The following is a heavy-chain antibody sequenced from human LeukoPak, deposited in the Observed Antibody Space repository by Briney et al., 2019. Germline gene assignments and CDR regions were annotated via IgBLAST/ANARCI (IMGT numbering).Heavy chain of an antibody. CDR3: AREASLMNSSGWDGDYYYYYYMDV. V-gene: IGHV1-2*02. J-gene: IGHJ6*03. Sequence: GASVKVSCKASGYTFTGYYIHWVRQAPGQGLEWMGWINPNSGGTNYAQKFQGRVTMTRDTSISTAYMELSRLRSDDTAVYYCAREASLMNSSGWDGDYYYYYYMDVWGKGTTVTVSS. CDR1: GYTFTGYY. D-gene: IGHD6-19*01. CDR2: INPNSGGT.